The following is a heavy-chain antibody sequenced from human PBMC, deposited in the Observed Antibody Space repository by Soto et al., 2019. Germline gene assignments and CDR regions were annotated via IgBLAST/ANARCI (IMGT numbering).Heavy chain of an antibody. CDR1: GGSFSGYY. V-gene: IGHV4-34*01. Sequence: QVQLQQWGAGLLKPSETLSLTCAVYGGSFSGYYWSWIRQPPGKGLEWIGEINHSGSTNYNPSLKGRVTISVDTSKNQFSLKLSSVTAADTAVYYCARGSIAAAGSLYYFDYWGQGTLVTVSS. J-gene: IGHJ4*02. D-gene: IGHD6-13*01. CDR3: ARGSIAAAGSLYYFDY. CDR2: INHSGST.